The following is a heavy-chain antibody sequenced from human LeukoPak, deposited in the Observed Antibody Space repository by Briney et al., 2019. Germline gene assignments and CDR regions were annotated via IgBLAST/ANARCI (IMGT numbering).Heavy chain of an antibody. CDR3: AKDDYSNHFLDY. V-gene: IGHV3-30*02. D-gene: IGHD4-11*01. CDR2: IRYDGSNK. J-gene: IGHJ4*02. Sequence: GGSLRLSCAASGFTFSSYGMHWVRQAPGKGLEWVAFIRYDGSNKYYADSVKGRFTISRDNSKNTLYLQMNSLRAEGTAVYYCAKDDYSNHFLDYWGQGTLVTVSS. CDR1: GFTFSSYG.